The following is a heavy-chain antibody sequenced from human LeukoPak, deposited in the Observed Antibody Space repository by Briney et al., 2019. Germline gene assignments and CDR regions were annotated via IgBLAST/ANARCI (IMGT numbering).Heavy chain of an antibody. D-gene: IGHD2-2*01. Sequence: GGSLRLSCAATGLTVSSNFMSWVRQAPGKGLEWVSAISGSGGSTYSADSVKGRFTISRDNSKNTLYLQMNSLRAEDTAVYYCAKDGTDFVVVPAAVHFDY. CDR3: AKDGTDFVVVPAAVHFDY. J-gene: IGHJ4*01. CDR1: GLTVSSNF. V-gene: IGHV3-23*01. CDR2: ISGSGGST.